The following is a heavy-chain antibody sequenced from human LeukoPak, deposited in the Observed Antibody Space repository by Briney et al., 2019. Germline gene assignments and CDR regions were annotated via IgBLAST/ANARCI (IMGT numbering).Heavy chain of an antibody. V-gene: IGHV1-69*04. J-gene: IGHJ4*02. CDR1: GGTFSSYA. CDR2: IIPILGIA. Sequence: SVKVSCKASGGTFSSYAISWVRQAPGQGLEWMGRIIPILGIANYAQKFQGRVTITADKSTSTAYMELSSLRSEDTAAYYCARSKLGASGDFDYWGQGTLVTVSS. CDR3: ARSKLGASGDFDY. D-gene: IGHD6-25*01.